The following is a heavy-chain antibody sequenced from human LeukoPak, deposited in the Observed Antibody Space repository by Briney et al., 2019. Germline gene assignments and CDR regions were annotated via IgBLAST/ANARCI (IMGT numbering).Heavy chain of an antibody. CDR3: ARREVGATSLDY. J-gene: IGHJ4*02. V-gene: IGHV5-10-1*01. D-gene: IGHD1-26*01. CDR2: IYPSDSYT. Sequence: GESLKISCKGSGYSFPIYWIAWVRQMPGEGLEWMGIIYPSDSYTNYSPSFQGHVTISADKSISTAYLQWSSLKASDTAMYYCARREVGATSLDYWGQGTLVTVSS. CDR1: GYSFPIYW.